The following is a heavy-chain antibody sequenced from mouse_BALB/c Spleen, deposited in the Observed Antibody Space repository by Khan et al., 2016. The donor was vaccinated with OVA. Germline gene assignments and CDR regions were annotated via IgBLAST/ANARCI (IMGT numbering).Heavy chain of an antibody. CDR1: GFSLSASGMG. D-gene: IGHD2-12*01. CDR2: IYWDDDK. J-gene: IGHJ3*01. Sequence: ESGPGILQPSQTLSLTCSFSGFSLSASGMGVSWIRQSSGMGLVWLAHIYWDDDKRSNLSLRSRLTISKATSRDQVFLKITSVDTTDTATYYCVRREELQHWLAYWGQGTLVTVST. CDR3: VRREELQHWLAY. V-gene: IGHV8-12*01.